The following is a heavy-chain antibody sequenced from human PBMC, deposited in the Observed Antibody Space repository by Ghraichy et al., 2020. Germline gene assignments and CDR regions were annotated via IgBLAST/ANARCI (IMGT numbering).Heavy chain of an antibody. Sequence: GGSLRLSCAASGFPFRSYWMTWVRQAPGKGLEWVASIKQDGTEEKYLDSVKGRFTISKDNPKNSLYLQMNSLRTEATSVYYCAKNIVVAGKILYYYYGMDFWGQGTTVTV. V-gene: IGHV3-7*01. CDR1: GFPFRSYW. CDR3: AKNIVVAGKILYYYYGMDF. J-gene: IGHJ6*02. CDR2: IKQDGTEE. D-gene: IGHD6-19*01.